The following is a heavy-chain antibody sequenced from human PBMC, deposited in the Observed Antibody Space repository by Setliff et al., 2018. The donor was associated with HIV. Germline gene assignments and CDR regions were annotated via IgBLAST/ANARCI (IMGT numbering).Heavy chain of an antibody. J-gene: IGHJ6*02. V-gene: IGHV3-30*18. D-gene: IGHD1-26*01. CDR1: GSTFSRYG. Sequence: PGGSLRLSCAASGSTFSRYGMHWVRQAPGKGLEWVAFISYDGSKKYDADFVKGRFTISRDNSKNTLYLQMNSLRAEDTAVYYCAKPLTQWGVSPYHYAVDVWGQGTTVTVSS. CDR3: AKPLTQWGVSPYHYAVDV. CDR2: ISYDGSKK.